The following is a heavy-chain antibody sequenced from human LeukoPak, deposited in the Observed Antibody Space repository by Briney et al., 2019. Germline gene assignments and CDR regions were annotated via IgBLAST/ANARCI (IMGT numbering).Heavy chain of an antibody. V-gene: IGHV3-48*04. J-gene: IGHJ2*01. CDR1: GFTFSSYS. CDR2: ISSSSSTI. Sequence: PGGSLRLSCAASGFTFSSYSMNWVRQAPGKGLEWVSYISSSSSTIYYADSVKGRFTISRDNAKNSLYLQMNSLRAEDTAVYYCARESGDYLWYFDLWGRGTLVTVSS. CDR3: ARESGDYLWYFDL. D-gene: IGHD4-17*01.